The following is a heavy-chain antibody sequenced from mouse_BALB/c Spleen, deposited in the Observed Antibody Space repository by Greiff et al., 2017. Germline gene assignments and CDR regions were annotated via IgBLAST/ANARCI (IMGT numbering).Heavy chain of an antibody. Sequence: VQLQQPGAELVKPGASVKLSCKASGYTFTSYWMHWVKQRPGQGLEWIGEINPSNGRTNYNEKFKSKATLTVDKSSSTAYMQLSSLTSENSAVYFCARRGYGNYYAMDYWGQGTSVTVSS. J-gene: IGHJ4*01. CDR2: INPSNGRT. D-gene: IGHD2-1*01. V-gene: IGHV1S81*02. CDR3: ARRGYGNYYAMDY. CDR1: GYTFTSYW.